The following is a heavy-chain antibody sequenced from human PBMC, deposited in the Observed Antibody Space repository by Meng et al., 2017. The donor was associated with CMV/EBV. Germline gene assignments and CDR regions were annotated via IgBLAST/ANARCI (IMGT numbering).Heavy chain of an antibody. D-gene: IGHD1-26*01. CDR1: GYTFTGYN. J-gene: IGHJ5*02. CDR2: INPNSGGT. CDR3: ARSPGAITNWFDP. V-gene: IGHV1-2*02. Sequence: ASVKVSCKASGYTFTGYNMHWVRQAPGQGLEWMGWINPNSGGTNYAQKFQGRVTMTRDTSISTAYMELSRLRSDDTAVYYCARSPGAITNWFDPWGQGTLVTVS.